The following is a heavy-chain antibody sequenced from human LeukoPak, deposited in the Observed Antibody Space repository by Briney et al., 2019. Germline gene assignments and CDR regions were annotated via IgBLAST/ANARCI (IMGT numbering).Heavy chain of an antibody. CDR1: GFTVSTNY. J-gene: IGHJ3*02. V-gene: IGHV3-53*01. CDR2: IFSGGGT. Sequence: PGGSLRLSCAASGFTVSTNYMTWLRQAPGKGLEWVSVIFSGGGTYYADSVKGRFTISRDNSKNTLYLQMNSLRAEDTAMYYCAREDAGSAFDIWGQGTMVTVSS. CDR3: AREDAGSAFDI.